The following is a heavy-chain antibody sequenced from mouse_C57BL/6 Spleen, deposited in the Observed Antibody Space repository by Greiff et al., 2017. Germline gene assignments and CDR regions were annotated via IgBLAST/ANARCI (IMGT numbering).Heavy chain of an antibody. CDR1: GYTFTSYW. CDR2: IDPSDSET. Sequence: QVQLQQPGAELVRPGSSVKLSCKASGYTFTSYWMHWVKQRPIQGLEWIGNIDPSDSETHYNQKFKDKATLTVDKSSSTAYMQLSSLTSEDSAVYYCARFYYDYEGFAYWGQGTLVTVSA. CDR3: ARFYYDYEGFAY. V-gene: IGHV1-52*01. D-gene: IGHD2-4*01. J-gene: IGHJ3*01.